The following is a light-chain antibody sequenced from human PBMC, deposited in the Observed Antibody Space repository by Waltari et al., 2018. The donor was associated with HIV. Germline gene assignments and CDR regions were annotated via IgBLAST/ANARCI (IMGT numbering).Light chain of an antibody. V-gene: IGLV2-11*01. CDR1: SSDVGAYKF. Sequence: QSALTQPRSVSGSPGQSVTISCTGTSSDVGAYKFVSWYQQHPGKAPKLLIYDVTTRPSGVPDRFSGSKSGNSASLIISGLQAGDKAHYFCCSYAGNYAWVFGGGTKLTVL. CDR3: CSYAGNYAWV. J-gene: IGLJ3*02. CDR2: DVT.